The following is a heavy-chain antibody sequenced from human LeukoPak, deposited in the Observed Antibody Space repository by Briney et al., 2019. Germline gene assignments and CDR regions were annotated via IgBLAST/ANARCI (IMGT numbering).Heavy chain of an antibody. CDR2: IKEDGGGK. J-gene: IGHJ4*02. CDR3: ATGWSHHDY. Sequence: PGGSLRLSCAASGFTFSRYWMTWVRQAPGKGLEWVANIKEDGGGKYSVDSVRGRFTISRDNTKNSLFLEINSLRAEDTAVYYCATGWSHHDYWGQGTLVTVSS. CDR1: GFTFSRYW. V-gene: IGHV3-7*01. D-gene: IGHD3-3*01.